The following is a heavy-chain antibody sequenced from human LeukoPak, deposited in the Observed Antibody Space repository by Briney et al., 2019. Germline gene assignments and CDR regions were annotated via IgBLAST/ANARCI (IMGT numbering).Heavy chain of an antibody. CDR1: GYTFTSYG. D-gene: IGHD3-22*01. J-gene: IGHJ4*02. CDR3: ARANYYYDSSGYFTDEGSYFDY. V-gene: IGHV1-18*01. CDR2: ISAYNGNT. Sequence: ASVKVSCKASGYTFTSYGISWVRQAPGQGLEWMGWISAYNGNTNYAQKLQGRVTMTTDTSTSTAYMELRSLRSDDTAVYYCARANYYYDSSGYFTDEGSYFDYWGQGTLVTVSS.